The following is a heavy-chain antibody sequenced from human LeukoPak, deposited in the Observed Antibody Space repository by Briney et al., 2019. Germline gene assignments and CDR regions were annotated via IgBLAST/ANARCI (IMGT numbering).Heavy chain of an antibody. J-gene: IGHJ4*02. D-gene: IGHD4-23*01. Sequence: SETLSLTCTVSGGSVSTSDYYWGWIRQSPVKGLEWIGEINHSGSTNYNPSLKSRVTISVDTSKNQFSLKLSSVTAADTAVYYCARGYQLGWPDYWGQGTLVTVSS. CDR2: INHSGST. V-gene: IGHV4-34*01. CDR1: GGSVSTSDYY. CDR3: ARGYQLGWPDY.